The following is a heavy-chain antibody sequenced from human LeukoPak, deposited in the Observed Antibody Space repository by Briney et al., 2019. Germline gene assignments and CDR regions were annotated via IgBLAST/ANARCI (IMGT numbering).Heavy chain of an antibody. CDR1: GGSISSGNW. D-gene: IGHD1-26*01. CDR3: AREVGADFDALDY. J-gene: IGHJ4*02. Sequence: SGTLSLTCAVSGGSISSGNWWSWVRQPPGKGLQWIGEIFHSGSTNYNPSLKSRVTISVDNSKNQLSLTLTSVTAADTAVYYCAREVGADFDALDYWGQGTLVTVSS. CDR2: IFHSGST. V-gene: IGHV4-4*02.